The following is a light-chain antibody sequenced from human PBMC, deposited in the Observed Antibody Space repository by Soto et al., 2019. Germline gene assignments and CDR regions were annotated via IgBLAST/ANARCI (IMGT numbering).Light chain of an antibody. CDR3: QSYDSSLSGRGV. V-gene: IGLV1-40*01. J-gene: IGLJ2*01. CDR2: GNS. CDR1: SSNIGAGYD. Sequence: QSVLTQPPSVSGAPGQRVTISCTGSSSNIGAGYDVHWYQQLPGTAPKLLIYGNSNRPSGVPDRFSGSKSGTSASLAITGLQAEYEADYYCQSYDSSLSGRGVFGGGTKLTVL.